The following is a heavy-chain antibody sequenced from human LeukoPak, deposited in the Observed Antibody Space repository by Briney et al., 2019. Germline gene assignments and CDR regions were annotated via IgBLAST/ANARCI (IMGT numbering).Heavy chain of an antibody. CDR1: GGSFSGYY. J-gene: IGHJ4*02. V-gene: IGHV4-34*01. D-gene: IGHD4-11*01. Sequence: SETLSLTCAVYGGSFSGYYWSWIRQPPGKGLEWIGEINHSGSTNYNPSLKSRVTISVDTSKNQFSLKLSSVTAADTAVYYCARGMTNDYWGQGTLVTASS. CDR2: INHSGST. CDR3: ARGMTNDY.